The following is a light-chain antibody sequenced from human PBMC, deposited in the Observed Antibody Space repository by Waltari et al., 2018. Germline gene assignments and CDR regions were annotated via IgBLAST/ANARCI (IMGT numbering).Light chain of an antibody. CDR1: QSLLYSSNNKNY. CDR2: WAS. V-gene: IGKV4-1*01. Sequence: DIVMTQSPDSLAVSLGERATINCKSSQSLLYSSNNKNYLAWYQHKPGQHPKLLIYWASTRESGVPDRFSGSGSGTDFTLTISSLQTEDVAVYYCQQYHTAPQTCGPGTKVDIK. CDR3: QQYHTAPQT. J-gene: IGKJ3*01.